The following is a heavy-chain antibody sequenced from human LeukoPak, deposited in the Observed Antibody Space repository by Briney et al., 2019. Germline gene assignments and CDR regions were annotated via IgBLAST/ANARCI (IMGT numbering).Heavy chain of an antibody. Sequence: SETLSLTCAVYGGSFSGYYWSWIRQPPGKGLEWIGEINHSGSTNYNPSLKSRVTISVDTSKNQFSLKLSSVTAADTAVYYCASYCGAFFQHWGQGTLVTVSS. J-gene: IGHJ1*01. D-gene: IGHD4-23*01. CDR1: GGSFSGYY. CDR3: ASYCGAFFQH. V-gene: IGHV4-34*01. CDR2: INHSGST.